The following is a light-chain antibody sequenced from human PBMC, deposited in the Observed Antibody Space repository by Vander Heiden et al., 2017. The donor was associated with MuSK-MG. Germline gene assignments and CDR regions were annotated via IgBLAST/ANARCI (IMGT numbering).Light chain of an antibody. Sequence: DIQMTHPQSPLSPPVGDRVTITCQASQDISNYLNWYQQKPGKAPKLLIYDESNFEIAVPSRFSGSGCWTDFTFTISSRQQEDIAASYCQQYDNLPPYTFGQGTKLEIK. J-gene: IGKJ2*01. CDR1: QDISNY. V-gene: IGKV1-33*01. CDR2: DES. CDR3: QQYDNLPPYT.